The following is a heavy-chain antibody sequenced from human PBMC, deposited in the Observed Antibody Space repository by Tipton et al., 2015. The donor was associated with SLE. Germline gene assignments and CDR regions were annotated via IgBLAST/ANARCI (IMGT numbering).Heavy chain of an antibody. D-gene: IGHD3-16*01. CDR1: GGSISSSSYY. Sequence: TLSLTCTVSGGSISSSSYYWGWIRQPPGKGLEWIGSIYYSGSTYYNPSLKSRVTISVDTSKNQFSLKLSSVTAADTAVYYCAKEGGSANSWPPYYAMDVWGQGTTVTVSS. V-gene: IGHV4-39*07. J-gene: IGHJ6*02. CDR3: AKEGGSANSWPPYYAMDV. CDR2: IYYSGST.